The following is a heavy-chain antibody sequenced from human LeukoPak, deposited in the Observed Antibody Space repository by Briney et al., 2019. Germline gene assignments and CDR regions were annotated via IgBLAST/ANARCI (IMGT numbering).Heavy chain of an antibody. Sequence: GGSLRLSCEASGFTFTTYSMTWVRQAPGKGLEWVSGISWNSGSIGYADSVKGRFTIPRDNSKNTLHLQMNSLRPEDTAVYYCAKDWGMATTWGYYFDYWGQGTLVTVSS. D-gene: IGHD5-24*01. J-gene: IGHJ4*02. V-gene: IGHV3-48*01. CDR2: ISWNSGSI. CDR1: GFTFTTYS. CDR3: AKDWGMATTWGYYFDY.